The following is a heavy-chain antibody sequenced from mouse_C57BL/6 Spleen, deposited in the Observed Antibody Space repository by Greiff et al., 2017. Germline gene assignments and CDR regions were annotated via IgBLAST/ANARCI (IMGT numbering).Heavy chain of an antibody. D-gene: IGHD1-1*01. V-gene: IGHV2-2*01. CDR1: GFSLTSYG. J-gene: IGHJ4*01. CDR3: ARKTVVATYYYAMDY. Sequence: VMLVESGPGLVQPSQSLSITCTVSGFSLTSYGVHWVRQSPGKGLEWLGVIWSGGSTDYNAAFISRLSISKDNSKSQVFFKMNSLQADDTAIYYCARKTVVATYYYAMDYWGQGTSVTVSS. CDR2: IWSGGST.